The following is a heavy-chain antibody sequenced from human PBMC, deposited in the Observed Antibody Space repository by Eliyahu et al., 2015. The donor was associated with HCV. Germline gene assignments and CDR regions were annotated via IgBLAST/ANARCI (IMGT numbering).Heavy chain of an antibody. V-gene: IGHV1-69*04. CDR1: XXTFXSYA. J-gene: IGHJ6*02. Sequence: QVQLVQSGAEVKKPGSSXKVSCKASXXTFXSYAISXVXQAPGQGLEWMGRIIPILGIANYAQKXQGRVTITADKSTSTAYMELSSLRSEDTAVYYCAREPSAGYSSSWRWVPGPMDVWGQGTTVTVSS. CDR3: AREPSAGYSSSWRWVPGPMDV. CDR2: IIPILGIA. D-gene: IGHD6-13*01.